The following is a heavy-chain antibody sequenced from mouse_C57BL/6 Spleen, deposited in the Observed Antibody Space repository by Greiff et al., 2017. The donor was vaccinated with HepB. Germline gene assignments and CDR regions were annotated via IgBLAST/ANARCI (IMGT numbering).Heavy chain of an antibody. J-gene: IGHJ3*01. CDR2: IDPSDSYT. CDR1: GYTFTSYW. V-gene: IGHV1-50*01. Sequence: VQLQQPGAELVKPGASVKLSCKASGYTFTSYWMQWVKQRPGQGLEWIGEIDPSDSYTNYNQKFKGKATLTVDTSSSTAYMQLSSLTSEDSAVYYCARGTGDYGGSWFAYWGQGTLVTVSA. D-gene: IGHD2-13*01. CDR3: ARGTGDYGGSWFAY.